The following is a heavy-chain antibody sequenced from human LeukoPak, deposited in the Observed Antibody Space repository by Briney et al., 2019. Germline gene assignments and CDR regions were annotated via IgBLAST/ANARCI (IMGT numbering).Heavy chain of an antibody. Sequence: PSETLSLTCTVSGGSISSGDYYWSWIRQPPGKGLEWIGYIHYSGSTYYNPSLKSRVTISVDTSKNQFSLKLSSVTAADTAVYYCARGRGSYYFDYWGQGTLVTVSS. J-gene: IGHJ4*02. CDR3: ARGRGSYYFDY. CDR1: GGSISSGDYY. V-gene: IGHV4-30-4*01. CDR2: IHYSGST.